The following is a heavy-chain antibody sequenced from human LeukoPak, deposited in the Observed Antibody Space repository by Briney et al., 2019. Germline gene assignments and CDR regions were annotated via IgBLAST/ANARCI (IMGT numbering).Heavy chain of an antibody. V-gene: IGHV3-74*01. D-gene: IGHD3-10*01. CDR2: INTDGSDT. Sequence: GGSLRLSCAASGFTFGNSWMNWVRQAPGKRLVWVSRINTDGSDTTYADSVKGRFAISRDNAKNTLYLQMNSLRAEDSAVYYCANSYSPPHYWGQGTLVTVSS. CDR1: GFTFGNSW. J-gene: IGHJ4*02. CDR3: ANSYSPPHY.